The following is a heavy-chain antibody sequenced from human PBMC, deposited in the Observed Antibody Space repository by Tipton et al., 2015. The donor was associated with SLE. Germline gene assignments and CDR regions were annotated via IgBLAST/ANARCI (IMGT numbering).Heavy chain of an antibody. CDR1: GGSVSSGSYY. CDR3: ARTGPDVELEWGDYFDF. Sequence: TLSLTCTVSGGSVSSGSYYWAWIRQPPGKGPEWIGTIYYSGTTSYNPSLKSRLTISVDTSKNQFSLKLSSMTAADTAVYFCARTGPDVELEWGDYFDFWGQGTLVTVSS. V-gene: IGHV4-61*01. J-gene: IGHJ4*02. D-gene: IGHD3-3*01. CDR2: IYYSGTT.